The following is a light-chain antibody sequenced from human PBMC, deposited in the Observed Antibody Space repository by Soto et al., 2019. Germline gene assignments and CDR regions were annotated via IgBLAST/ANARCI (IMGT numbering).Light chain of an antibody. V-gene: IGKV3-15*01. CDR1: QSVSSN. CDR3: QQYGSSGT. J-gene: IGKJ1*01. Sequence: EIVMGQSPATLSVSPGERATLSCRASQSVSSNLAWYQQKPGQAPRLLIYGASTRATGIPARFSGSGSGTDFTLTISRLEPEDFAVYYCQQYGSSGTFGQGTKVDI. CDR2: GAS.